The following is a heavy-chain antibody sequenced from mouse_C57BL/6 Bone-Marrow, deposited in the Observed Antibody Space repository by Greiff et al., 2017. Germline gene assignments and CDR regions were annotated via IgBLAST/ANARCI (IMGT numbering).Heavy chain of an antibody. J-gene: IGHJ2*01. Sequence: QVQLQQSGAELVKPGASVTMSCKASGYTFTSYWITWVKQRPGQGLEWIGDIYPGSGSTNYNEKFKSKATLPVDTSSSTAYMQLSSLTSEDSAVYYYARNEFDYWGQGTPLTVSS. V-gene: IGHV1-55*01. CDR1: GYTFTSYW. CDR3: ARNEFDY. CDR2: IYPGSGST.